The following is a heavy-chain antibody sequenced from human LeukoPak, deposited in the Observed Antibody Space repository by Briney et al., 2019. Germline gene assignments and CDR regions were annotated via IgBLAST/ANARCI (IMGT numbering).Heavy chain of an antibody. V-gene: IGHV3-7*01. CDR3: AREGAYYLDS. CDR2: VKQDGSER. Sequence: PGGSLRLSCAACGFTFSSYWMSWVRQAPGKGLVWVANVKQDGSERYYVGSVRGRFTISRDNAKNSLYLQMNSLRAEDTAVYYCAREGAYYLDSWGQGTLVAVSS. D-gene: IGHD4/OR15-4a*01. J-gene: IGHJ4*02. CDR1: GFTFSSYW.